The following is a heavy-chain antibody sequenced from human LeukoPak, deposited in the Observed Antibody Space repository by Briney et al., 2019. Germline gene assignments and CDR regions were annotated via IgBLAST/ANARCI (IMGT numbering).Heavy chain of an antibody. D-gene: IGHD2-2*01. CDR3: ARESCSSTSCRLDY. CDR2: IKPDGSEK. V-gene: IGHV3-7*01. J-gene: IGHJ4*02. Sequence: GGSLRLSCAASGFTFSSYWMSWVRQAPGKGLEWVANIKPDGSEKYYMDSVKGRFTISRDNAKNSLYLQMNSLRAEDTAVYYCARESCSSTSCRLDYWGQGTLVTVSS. CDR1: GFTFSSYW.